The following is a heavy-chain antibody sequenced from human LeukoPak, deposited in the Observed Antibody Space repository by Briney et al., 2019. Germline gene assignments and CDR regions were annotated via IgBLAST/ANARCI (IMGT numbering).Heavy chain of an antibody. Sequence: GGSLRLSCAASGFTFSSYGMHWVRQAPGKGLEWVAVISYDGSNKYYADSVKGQFTISRDNSKNTLYLQMNSLRAEDTAVYYCAKARYYYGSGRSYYFDYWGQGTLVTVSS. CDR3: AKARYYYGSGRSYYFDY. V-gene: IGHV3-30*18. CDR2: ISYDGSNK. D-gene: IGHD3-10*01. CDR1: GFTFSSYG. J-gene: IGHJ4*02.